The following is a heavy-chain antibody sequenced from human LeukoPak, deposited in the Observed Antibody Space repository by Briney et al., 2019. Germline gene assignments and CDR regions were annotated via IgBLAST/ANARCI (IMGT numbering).Heavy chain of an antibody. D-gene: IGHD1-7*01. V-gene: IGHV4-59*01. Sequence: SETLSLTCTVSGDSMTSNYWSWIRQPPGEGLEWIGYIHYTGSTNYSPSLTSRLTISVDTSRNQFSLKLSSMTAADTAVYYCARGRPSGRNYPFFDFWGQGTLVTVSS. CDR1: GDSMTSNY. CDR2: IHYTGST. J-gene: IGHJ4*02. CDR3: ARGRPSGRNYPFFDF.